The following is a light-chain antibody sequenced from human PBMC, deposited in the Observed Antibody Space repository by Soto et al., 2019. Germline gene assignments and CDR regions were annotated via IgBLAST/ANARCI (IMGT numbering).Light chain of an antibody. CDR1: QTVRNKY. V-gene: IGKV3-20*01. CDR3: QQFSSYPLT. J-gene: IGKJ4*01. Sequence: EFWLTQSPGTLSLSPGERATLSCGASQTVRNKYLAWYQQKTGKAPRLLIYDASSRATGIPERLSGGGYGTDLTITISRMQTEDFEVYYCQQFSSYPLTFGGGTKVDIK. CDR2: DAS.